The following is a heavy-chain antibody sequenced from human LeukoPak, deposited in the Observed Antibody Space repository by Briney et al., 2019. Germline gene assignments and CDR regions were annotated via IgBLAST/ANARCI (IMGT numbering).Heavy chain of an antibody. J-gene: IGHJ3*02. CDR1: GFPFSTFW. V-gene: IGHV3-7*01. CDR3: ARDPGWGALDI. D-gene: IGHD1-26*01. CDR2: INPAGTVT. Sequence: GGSLRLSCTASGFPFSTFWMTWVRQAPGKGLEWLGMINPAGTVTSYVDSVKGRFTISRDNAENSLYLQMNSLRDDDTALYYCARDPGWGALDIWGQGTMVSVSS.